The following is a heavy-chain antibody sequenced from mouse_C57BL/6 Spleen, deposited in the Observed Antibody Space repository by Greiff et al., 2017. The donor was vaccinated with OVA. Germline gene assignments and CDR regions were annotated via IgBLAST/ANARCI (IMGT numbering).Heavy chain of an antibody. CDR3: ARWIELRRDYYAMDY. D-gene: IGHD2-4*01. Sequence: VQLQQSGPELVKPGASVKISCKASGYAFSSSWMNWVKQRPGKGLEWIGRLYPGDGDTNYNGKFKGKATLTADKSSSTAYMQLSSLTSEDSAVYFCARWIELRRDYYAMDYWGQGTSVTVSS. CDR1: GYAFSSSW. CDR2: LYPGDGDT. J-gene: IGHJ4*01. V-gene: IGHV1-82*01.